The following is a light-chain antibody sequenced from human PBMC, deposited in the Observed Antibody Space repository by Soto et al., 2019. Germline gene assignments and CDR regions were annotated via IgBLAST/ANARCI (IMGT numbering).Light chain of an antibody. V-gene: IGKV3-20*01. CDR2: GAS. J-gene: IGKJ2*01. CDR3: QQYDSSLYT. Sequence: EIVLTQSPATLSLSPGERATLSCRASESVSSTSLAWYLQKPGQAPRLLIYGASTRATGIPDRFSGSGSGTDFTLTISRLEPEDFAVYFCQQYDSSLYTFGHGTKVEI. CDR1: ESVSSTS.